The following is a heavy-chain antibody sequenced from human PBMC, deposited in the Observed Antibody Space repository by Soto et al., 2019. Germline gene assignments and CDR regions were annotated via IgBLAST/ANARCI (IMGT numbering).Heavy chain of an antibody. CDR3: AGDCSSTSCWDTYYYYGMDV. J-gene: IGHJ6*02. CDR2: INHSGST. Sequence: PXGTLSLTFAVYGGSFSGYYWSGIRQPPGKGLEWIGEINHSGSTNYNPSLKSRVTISVDTSKNQFSLKLSSVTAADTAVYYCAGDCSSTSCWDTYYYYGMDVWGQGTTVTVSS. D-gene: IGHD2-2*01. CDR1: GGSFSGYY. V-gene: IGHV4-34*01.